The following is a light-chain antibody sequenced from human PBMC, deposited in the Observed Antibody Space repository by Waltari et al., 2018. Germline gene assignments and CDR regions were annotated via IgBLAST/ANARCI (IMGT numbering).Light chain of an antibody. CDR2: DAS. CDR1: QSVSSY. Sequence: EIVLTQSPATLSLSPGERATLSCRASQSVSSYLAWYPQKPGQAPRLLIYDASNRATDIPARFSGSGSETDFTLTISSLEPEDFVVYYCQQRSTWPLTFGGGTKVEIK. V-gene: IGKV3-11*01. J-gene: IGKJ4*01. CDR3: QQRSTWPLT.